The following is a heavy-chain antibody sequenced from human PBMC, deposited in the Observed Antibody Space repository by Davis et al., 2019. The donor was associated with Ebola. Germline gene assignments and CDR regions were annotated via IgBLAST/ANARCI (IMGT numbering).Heavy chain of an antibody. CDR3: ARGQCRYRPCYYYYGMDV. Sequence: SETLSLTCTVSGGSISSYYWSWIRQPPGKGLEWIGSIYYSGSTNYNPSLKSRVTISVHTSKNQFSLKLSSVTAADTAVYYCARGQCRYRPCYYYYGMDVWGQGTTVTVSS. CDR1: GGSISSYY. V-gene: IGHV4-59*12. J-gene: IGHJ6*02. D-gene: IGHD1-1*01. CDR2: IYYSGST.